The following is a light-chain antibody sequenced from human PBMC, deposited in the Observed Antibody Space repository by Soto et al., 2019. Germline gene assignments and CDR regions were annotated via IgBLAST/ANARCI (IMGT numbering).Light chain of an antibody. V-gene: IGKV3-15*01. J-gene: IGKJ1*01. CDR2: GAS. CDR3: QQYYDYPWT. CDR1: QSVSSD. Sequence: EIVMTQSPATLSVSPGERATLSCRASQSVSSDLAWYQQKPGQAPRLLIYGASSRATGIPARFSGSGSGTEFTLTISSLQPDDFGRYYCQQYYDYPWTFGQGTKVDI.